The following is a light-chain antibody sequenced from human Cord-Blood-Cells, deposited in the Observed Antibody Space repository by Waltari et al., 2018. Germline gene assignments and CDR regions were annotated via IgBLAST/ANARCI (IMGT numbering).Light chain of an antibody. CDR1: QSISSY. CDR3: QQSYGTPRT. CDR2: AAS. J-gene: IGKJ3*01. Sequence: DIQMTQSPSSLSASVGDRVTITCRASQSISSYLNWYQQKPGKAPKLLIYAASSLQSGVPSRLSGSGSGTDFTLTISSLQPEDFATYYCQQSYGTPRTFGPGTKVDIK. V-gene: IGKV1-39*01.